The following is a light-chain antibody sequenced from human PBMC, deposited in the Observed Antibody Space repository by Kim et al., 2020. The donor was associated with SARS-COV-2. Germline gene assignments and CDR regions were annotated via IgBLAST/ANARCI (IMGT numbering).Light chain of an antibody. CDR2: VAY. V-gene: IGKV1-39*01. J-gene: IGKJ2*01. CDR3: QQSYSTPYT. CDR1: QSISGY. Sequence: SATGGDRVTITCRASQSISGYLNWYQQKPGKAPKLLIHVAYSLQSGVPSRFSGGGSGTDFTLTISSLQPDDFATYYCQQSYSTPYTFGQGTKLEI.